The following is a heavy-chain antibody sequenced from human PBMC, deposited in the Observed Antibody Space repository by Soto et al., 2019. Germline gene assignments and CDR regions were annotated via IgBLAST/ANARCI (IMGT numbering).Heavy chain of an antibody. CDR3: ARDDGYSYGYSPDAFDI. J-gene: IGHJ3*02. V-gene: IGHV3-30-3*01. Sequence: TGGSLRLSCAASGFTFSSYAMHWVRQAPGKGLEWVAVISYDGSNKYYADSVKGRFTISRDNSKNTLYLQMNSLRAEDTAVYYCARDDGYSYGYSPDAFDIWGQGTMVTVSS. CDR2: ISYDGSNK. CDR1: GFTFSSYA. D-gene: IGHD5-18*01.